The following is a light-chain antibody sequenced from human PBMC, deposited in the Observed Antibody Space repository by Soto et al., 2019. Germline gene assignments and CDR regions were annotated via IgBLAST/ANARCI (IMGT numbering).Light chain of an antibody. J-gene: IGKJ1*01. CDR1: QSLLHSSGHNY. V-gene: IGKV2-28*01. Sequence: DIVLTQSPLSLPVTPGEPAAISCRSSQSLLHSSGHNYLDWYLQKPGQSPQLLVYLGSNRASGVPDRFSGSGSDTDFTLKISRVEAEDVGVYYCMQALQAPRTFGQGTKVEIK. CDR3: MQALQAPRT. CDR2: LGS.